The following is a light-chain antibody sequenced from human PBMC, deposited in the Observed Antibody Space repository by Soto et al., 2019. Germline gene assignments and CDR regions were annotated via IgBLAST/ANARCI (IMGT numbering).Light chain of an antibody. V-gene: IGKV1-33*01. J-gene: IGKJ5*01. CDR1: QDISNF. CDR3: QQYDDLPIT. Sequence: GDRVTITCQASQDISNFLNWYQQKPGTAPKLLIYDASKLETGVPSRFSGSGSGTDFTLTINSLQPEDFATYYCQQYDDLPITFGHGTRLEIK. CDR2: DAS.